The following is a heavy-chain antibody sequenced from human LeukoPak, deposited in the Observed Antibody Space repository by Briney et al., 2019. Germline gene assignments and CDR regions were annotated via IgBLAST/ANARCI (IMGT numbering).Heavy chain of an antibody. CDR1: GFTFSSYS. Sequence: GGSLRLSCAASGFTFSSYSMTWVRQAPGKGLEWVSSISSSSSYIYYADSVKGRFTISRDNAKNSLYLQMNSLRAEDTAVYYCAREICGGDCYLDYWGQGTLVTVSS. J-gene: IGHJ4*02. CDR3: AREICGGDCYLDY. D-gene: IGHD2-21*02. CDR2: ISSSSSYI. V-gene: IGHV3-21*01.